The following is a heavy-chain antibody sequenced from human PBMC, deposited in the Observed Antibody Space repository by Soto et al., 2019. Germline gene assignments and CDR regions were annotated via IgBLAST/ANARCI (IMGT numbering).Heavy chain of an antibody. CDR2: IKEDGSEK. CDR1: GFTFNTYW. V-gene: IGHV3-7*01. Sequence: EVQLGESGGGLVQPGGSLRLSCAASGFTFNTYWMSWVRQAPGKGLEWVANIKEDGSEKYYVDSVRGRFTISRDNAKSSLYLHMSSLRDEDTAVYYCTTGSRKLTGVSWGPGTQVTVSS. J-gene: IGHJ5*02. CDR3: TTGSRKLTGVS. D-gene: IGHD2-15*01.